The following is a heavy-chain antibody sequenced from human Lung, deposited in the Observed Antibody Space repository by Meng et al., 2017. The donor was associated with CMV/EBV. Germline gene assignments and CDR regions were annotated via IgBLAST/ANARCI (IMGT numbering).Heavy chain of an antibody. CDR3: AKRGDSSGTYAMDV. Sequence: GGSLRLXCAASGFTFSSYAMHWVRQAPGKGLEWVANIRFDGTNKYHADSVKGRFTISRDNSKNTLYLQMNSLRAEDTAVHYCAKRGDSSGTYAMDVWGQGTTVTVSS. J-gene: IGHJ6*02. CDR1: GFTFSSYA. V-gene: IGHV3-30*02. CDR2: IRFDGTNK. D-gene: IGHD3-22*01.